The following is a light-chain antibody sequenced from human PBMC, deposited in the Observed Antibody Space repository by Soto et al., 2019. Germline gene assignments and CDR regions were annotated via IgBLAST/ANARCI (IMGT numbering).Light chain of an antibody. CDR2: AAS. CDR1: QNIGRY. Sequence: DIQMTQSPSSLSAFVGDRVTITCRASQNIGRYLNWYQQKPGTAPKLLMYAASALQSGVPSSFTGSGSGTDFALTINSLQPEDFATYYCQQSYSALQTFGQGTKLEIK. CDR3: QQSYSALQT. V-gene: IGKV1-39*01. J-gene: IGKJ2*01.